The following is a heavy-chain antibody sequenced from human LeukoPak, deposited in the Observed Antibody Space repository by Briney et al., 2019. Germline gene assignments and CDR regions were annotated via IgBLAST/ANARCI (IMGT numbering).Heavy chain of an antibody. CDR2: ISYDGSNK. CDR3: AAPAGTNY. D-gene: IGHD6-13*01. J-gene: IGHJ4*02. V-gene: IGHV3-30*04. Sequence: PGGSLRLSCAASGFTFSSYAMHWVRQAPGKGLEWVAVISYDGSNKYYADSVKGRFTISRDNSKNRLYLQMNSLRAEDTAVYYCAAPAGTNYWGQGTLVTVSS. CDR1: GFTFSSYA.